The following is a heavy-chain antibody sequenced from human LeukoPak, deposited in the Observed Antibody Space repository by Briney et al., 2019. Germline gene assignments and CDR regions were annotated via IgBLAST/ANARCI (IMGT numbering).Heavy chain of an antibody. V-gene: IGHV4-59*01. J-gene: IGHJ6*03. CDR1: GCSISSYY. CDR3: ARVPGSGSYYRGKDYYYYMDV. CDR2: INYSGST. Sequence: SETLSLTCTVSGCSISSYYWSWIRQPPGKGLEWIGYINYSGSTNYNPSLKSRVTISVDTSKNQFSLKLSSVTAADTAVYYCARVPGSGSYYRGKDYYYYMDVWGKGTTVTISS. D-gene: IGHD3-10*01.